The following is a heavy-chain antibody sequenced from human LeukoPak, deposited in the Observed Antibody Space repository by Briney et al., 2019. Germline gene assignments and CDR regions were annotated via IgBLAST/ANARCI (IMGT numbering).Heavy chain of an antibody. J-gene: IGHJ1*01. CDR2: IYYSGST. D-gene: IGHD6-13*01. V-gene: IGHV4-39*01. CDR1: GGSISSSGYY. CDR3: ATISSSWTEYFQH. Sequence: PSETLSLTCTVSGGSISSSGYYWGWIRQPPGKGREWIGAIYYSGSTYYNPSLKSRVAISADTSKHQLSLRLSSVTAADTAVYYCATISSSWTEYFQHWGQGTLVTVSS.